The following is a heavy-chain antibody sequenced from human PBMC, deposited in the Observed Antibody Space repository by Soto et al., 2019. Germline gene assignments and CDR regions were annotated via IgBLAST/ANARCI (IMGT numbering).Heavy chain of an antibody. CDR2: SNEGSGNS. V-gene: IGHV1-3*01. D-gene: IGHD3-3*01. Sequence: QVQLVQSGAEVKRPGASVRVSCKASGYNFKNYAIHWVRQAPGQRLEWMGWSNEGSGNSRYSQKFQGRVSITRDTSANTVYMDLSSLKSEDTATYYCVRYDRATSGVVTLDYWGPGTLVTVSS. CDR1: GYNFKNYA. J-gene: IGHJ4*02. CDR3: VRYDRATSGVVTLDY.